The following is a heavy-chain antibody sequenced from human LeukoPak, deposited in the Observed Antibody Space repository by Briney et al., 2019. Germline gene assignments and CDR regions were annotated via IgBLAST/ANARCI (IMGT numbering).Heavy chain of an antibody. CDR2: ISGSGGST. V-gene: IGHV3-23*01. CDR1: GFTFSSYA. D-gene: IGHD2-2*02. J-gene: IGHJ4*02. Sequence: GGSLRLSCAASGFTFSSYAMCWVRQAPGKGLEWVSAISGSGGSTYYADSVKGRFTIFRDNSKNTLYLQMNSLRAEDTAAYYCAEDDGMGYCSSTSCYRGPFDYWGQGTLVTVSS. CDR3: AEDDGMGYCSSTSCYRGPFDY.